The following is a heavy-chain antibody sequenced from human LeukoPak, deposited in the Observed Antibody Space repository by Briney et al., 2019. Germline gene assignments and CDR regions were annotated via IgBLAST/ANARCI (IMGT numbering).Heavy chain of an antibody. D-gene: IGHD4-23*01. V-gene: IGHV3-53*01. CDR2: IYSGGST. CDR3: AREYGGNAFDI. Sequence: GGSLRLSCATSGFTVSSNYMNWVRQAPGKGLEWVSVIYSGGSTYYADSVKGRFTISRDNSKNTLYLQMDSLRAEDTAVYYCAREYGGNAFDIWGQGTMVTVSS. CDR1: GFTVSSNY. J-gene: IGHJ3*02.